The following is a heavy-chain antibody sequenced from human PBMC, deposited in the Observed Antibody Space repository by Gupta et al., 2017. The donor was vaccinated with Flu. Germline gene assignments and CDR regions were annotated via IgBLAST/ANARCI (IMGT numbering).Heavy chain of an antibody. CDR3: EGGVDYTACAY. CDR2: IYYSGLV. D-gene: IGHD3-3*01. V-gene: IGHV4-39*01. J-gene: IGHJ4*02. CDR1: SVRSDNYY. Sequence: SVRSDNYYWGLIRQPPGKGLEWIGTIYYSGLVYYTQSLRGRVTMSLDTSENQFSRKVNSVTAADTAVYYCEGGVDYTACAYWGQGARVTVSS.